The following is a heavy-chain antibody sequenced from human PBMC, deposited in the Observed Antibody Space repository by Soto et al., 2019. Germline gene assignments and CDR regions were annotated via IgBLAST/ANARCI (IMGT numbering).Heavy chain of an antibody. V-gene: IGHV3-15*01. Sequence: GGSLRLSCAASGFTFSNAWMSWVRQAPGKGLEWVGRIKSKTDGGTTDYAAPVKGRFTISRDDSKNTLYLQMNSLKTEDTALYYCTTDFSIFDAYYYMDVWGKGTTVTVSS. CDR2: IKSKTDGGTT. CDR1: GFTFSNAW. CDR3: TTDFSIFDAYYYMDV. J-gene: IGHJ6*03. D-gene: IGHD3-3*01.